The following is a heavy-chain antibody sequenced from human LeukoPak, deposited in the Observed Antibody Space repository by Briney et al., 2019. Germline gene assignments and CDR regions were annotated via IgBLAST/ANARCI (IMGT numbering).Heavy chain of an antibody. Sequence: PGGSLRLPCAASGFTFSSYAMSWVRQAPGKGLEWVSGIGSGGVDTHYADSVKGRFTISRDNSKNTLYLQMNSPRAEDTAVYYCARPTITTAGTRWFDPWGQGTLVTVSS. J-gene: IGHJ5*02. CDR3: ARPTITTAGTRWFDP. CDR2: IGSGGVDT. D-gene: IGHD6-13*01. V-gene: IGHV3-23*01. CDR1: GFTFSSYA.